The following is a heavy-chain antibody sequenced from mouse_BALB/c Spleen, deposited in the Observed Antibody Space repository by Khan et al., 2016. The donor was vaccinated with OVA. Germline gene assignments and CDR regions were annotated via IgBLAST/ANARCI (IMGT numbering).Heavy chain of an antibody. CDR2: IYPGEANT. D-gene: IGHD2-3*01. CDR1: GHAFSNYW. Sequence: QVQLQQSGAELVRPGSSVKISCKASGHAFSNYWMNWVKQRPGQGLEWIGQIYPGEANTNYNGKFKGKVTLTVDKSYSTAYMQLSSLTSEDSAVYFCAREGYDGYYRAWFAYWGQGTLVTVSA. V-gene: IGHV1-80*01. CDR3: AREGYDGYYRAWFAY. J-gene: IGHJ3*01.